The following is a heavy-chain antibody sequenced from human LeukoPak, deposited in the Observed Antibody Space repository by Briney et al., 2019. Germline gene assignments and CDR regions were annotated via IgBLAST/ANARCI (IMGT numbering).Heavy chain of an antibody. V-gene: IGHV3-23*01. CDR1: GFTFNNYW. D-gene: IGHD6-25*01. CDR2: IIASGQRT. J-gene: IGHJ5*02. CDR3: AKGKSAGSVDWFDP. Sequence: GGSLRLSCAASGFTFNNYWMNWVRQAPGKGLEWVSSIIASGQRTFYADSVQGRFTVSRDNSRNTLYLQMDSLRAEDTALYYCAKGKSAGSVDWFDPWGQGTLVTVSS.